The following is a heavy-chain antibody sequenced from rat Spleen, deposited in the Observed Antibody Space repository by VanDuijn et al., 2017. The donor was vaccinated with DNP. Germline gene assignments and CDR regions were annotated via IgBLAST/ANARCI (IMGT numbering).Heavy chain of an antibody. J-gene: IGHJ3*01. CDR2: MSPTTRSS. CDR1: GFTFSDYD. V-gene: IGHV5-27*01. Sequence: EVQLVESGGDLVQPGRSLKLSCVASGFTFSDYDMAWVRQAPSKGLEWVACMSPTTRSSYYRDSVRGRFTVSRDDSTSTLYLQMDSLRSEDTATYYCATGVYGGYEDWFAYWGQGTLVTVSS. D-gene: IGHD1-11*01. CDR3: ATGVYGGYEDWFAY.